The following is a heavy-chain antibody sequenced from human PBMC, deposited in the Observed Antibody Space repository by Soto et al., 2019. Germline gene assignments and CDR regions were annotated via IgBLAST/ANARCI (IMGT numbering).Heavy chain of an antibody. J-gene: IGHJ4*02. CDR2: ISYDGSNK. CDR1: GFTFSSYA. Sequence: QVQLVESGGGVVQPGRSLRLSCAASGFTFSSYAMHWVRQAPGKGLEWVAVISYDGSNKYYADSVKGRFNISRDNSKNTLYLQVNSLRAEDTAVYYCARPDLEGGGYPDYWGQGSLVTVSS. V-gene: IGHV3-30-3*01. CDR3: ARPDLEGGGYPDY. D-gene: IGHD1-26*01.